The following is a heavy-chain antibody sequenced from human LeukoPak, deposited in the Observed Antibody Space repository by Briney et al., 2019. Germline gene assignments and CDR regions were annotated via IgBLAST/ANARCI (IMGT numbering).Heavy chain of an antibody. CDR2: IYHSGST. D-gene: IGHD4-17*01. CDR3: ASIMTTVTQADY. CDR1: GGSISSSNR. V-gene: IGHV4-4*02. Sequence: SGTLSLTCAVSGGSISSSNRWSWVRQPPGKGLEWIGEIYHSGSTNYNPSLKSRVPISVDKSKNQFSLRLSSVTAADTAVYYCASIMTTVTQADYWGQGTLVTVSS. J-gene: IGHJ4*02.